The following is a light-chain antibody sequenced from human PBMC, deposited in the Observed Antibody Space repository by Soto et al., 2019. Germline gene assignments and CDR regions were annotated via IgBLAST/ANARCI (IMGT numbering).Light chain of an antibody. Sequence: QSVLTQPPSVSGAPGQRVTISCIGATSDVHWYQHLPGTAPKLLIDGNNNRPSGVPDRFSGSKSGTSASLAITGLQAEDEADYYCQSFDSSLSALYVFGTGTKLTVL. J-gene: IGLJ1*01. CDR2: GNN. V-gene: IGLV1-40*01. CDR1: GATSD. CDR3: QSFDSSLSALYV.